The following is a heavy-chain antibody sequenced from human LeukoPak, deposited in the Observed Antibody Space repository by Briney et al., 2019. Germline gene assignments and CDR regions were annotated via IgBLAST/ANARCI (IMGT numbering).Heavy chain of an antibody. CDR1: GFSIRSRYY. D-gene: IGHD3-10*01. J-gene: IGHJ4*02. CDR2: VHHSGYT. Sequence: SETLSLTCAVSGFSIRSRYYWGWIRQPPGKGLEWIGSVHHSGYTHYNPSLKSRVTTSIDTSNNQFSLKLKLNSVTAADTAVYYCARGGSGNYWDFDYWGQGTLVTVSS. CDR3: ARGGSGNYWDFDY. V-gene: IGHV4-38-2*01.